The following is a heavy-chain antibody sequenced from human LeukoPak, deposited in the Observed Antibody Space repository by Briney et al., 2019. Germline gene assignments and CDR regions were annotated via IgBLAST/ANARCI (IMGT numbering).Heavy chain of an antibody. D-gene: IGHD5-18*01. CDR3: ARLRYSYGKGNY. Sequence: SETLSLTCAVYGGSFSGYYWNWIRQPPGKGLEWIGEINHSGSTNYNPSLKSRVTISVDTSKNQFSLKLSSVTAADTAVYYCARLRYSYGKGNYWGQGTLVTVSS. CDR1: GGSFSGYY. V-gene: IGHV4-34*01. J-gene: IGHJ4*02. CDR2: INHSGST.